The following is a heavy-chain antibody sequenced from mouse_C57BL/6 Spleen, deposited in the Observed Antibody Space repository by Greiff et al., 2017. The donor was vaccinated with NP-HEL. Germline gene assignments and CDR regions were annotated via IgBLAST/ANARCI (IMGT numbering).Heavy chain of an antibody. CDR2: ISYDGSN. CDR3: AREDYGSSFCDY. Sequence: DVKLQESGPGLVKPSQSLSLTCSVTGYSITSGYYWNWIRQFPGNKLEWMGYISYDGSNNYNPSLKNRISITRDTSKNQFFLKLNSVTTEDTATYYCAREDYGSSFCDYWGQGTTLTVSS. J-gene: IGHJ2*01. D-gene: IGHD1-1*01. CDR1: GYSITSGYY. V-gene: IGHV3-6*01.